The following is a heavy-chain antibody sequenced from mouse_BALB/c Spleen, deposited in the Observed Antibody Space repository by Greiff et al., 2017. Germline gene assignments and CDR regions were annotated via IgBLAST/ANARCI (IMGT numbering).Heavy chain of an antibody. V-gene: IGHV5-6-3*01. Sequence: EVNVVESGGDLVKPGGSLKLSCAASGFTFSSYGMSWVRQTPDKRLEWVATINSNGGSTYYPDSVKGRFTISRDNAKNTLYLQMSSLKSEDTAMYYCANAMDYWGQGTSVTVSS. CDR3: ANAMDY. CDR1: GFTFSSYG. CDR2: INSNGGST. J-gene: IGHJ4*01.